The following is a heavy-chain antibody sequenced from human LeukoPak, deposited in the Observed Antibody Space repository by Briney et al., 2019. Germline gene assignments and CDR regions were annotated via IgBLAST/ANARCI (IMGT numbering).Heavy chain of an antibody. Sequence: SETLSLTCTVSGGSISSSSYYWGWIRQPPGKGLEWIGSIYYSGSTYYNPSLKSRVTISVDTSKNQFSLKLSSVTAADTAVYHCARDLHKTYCSSTSCHGEYYFDYWDQGTLVTVSS. CDR3: ARDLHKTYCSSTSCHGEYYFDY. CDR1: GGSISSSSYY. J-gene: IGHJ4*02. V-gene: IGHV4-39*07. D-gene: IGHD2-2*01. CDR2: IYYSGST.